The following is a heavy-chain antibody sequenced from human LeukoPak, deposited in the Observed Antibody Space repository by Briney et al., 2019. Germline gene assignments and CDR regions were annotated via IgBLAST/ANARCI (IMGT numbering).Heavy chain of an antibody. V-gene: IGHV4-39*07. CDR1: GGSISSNSYY. Sequence: SETLSLTCTVSGGSISSNSYYWGWIRQPPGKGLEWIGSIYYSGSTYYNPSLKSRVTISVDTSKNQFSLKLSSVTAADTAVYYCARVVPDYYDSSGYYFDYWGQGTLVTVSS. CDR2: IYYSGST. D-gene: IGHD3-22*01. J-gene: IGHJ4*02. CDR3: ARVVPDYYDSSGYYFDY.